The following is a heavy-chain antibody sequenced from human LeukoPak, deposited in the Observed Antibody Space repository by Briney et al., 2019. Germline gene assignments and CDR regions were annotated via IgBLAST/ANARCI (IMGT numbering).Heavy chain of an antibody. D-gene: IGHD3-3*01. CDR1: GLAFSSYV. CDR3: ADYGVSGVRNNFY. J-gene: IGHJ4*02. V-gene: IGHV3-23*01. Sequence: GGSLRLSCAASGLAFSSYVMSWVRQAPGKGLEWVSTISVASNTFYADSVKGRFTISRDNSRNTVYLQMTSLRADDTAVYYCADYGVSGVRNNFYWGQGTLVTVSS. CDR2: ISVASNT.